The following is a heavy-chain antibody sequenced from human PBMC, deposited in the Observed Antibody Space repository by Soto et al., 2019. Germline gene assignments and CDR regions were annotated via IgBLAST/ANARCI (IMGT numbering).Heavy chain of an antibody. V-gene: IGHV1-8*01. CDR1: GYTFTNYD. D-gene: IGHD5-12*01. CDR2: MNPNSGNT. CDR3: ARFNRGDGYPTDAFDF. J-gene: IGHJ3*01. Sequence: GASVKVSCKASGYTFTNYDINWIRQAPGQGLEWMGWMNPNSGNTGYEYRFQGRVTMTRNTFINTAYMELSSLRSDDTAVYFCARFNRGDGYPTDAFDFWGQGTLVTVSS.